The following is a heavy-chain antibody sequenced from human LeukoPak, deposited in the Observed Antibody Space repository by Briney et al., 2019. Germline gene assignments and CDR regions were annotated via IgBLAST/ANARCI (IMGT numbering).Heavy chain of an antibody. J-gene: IGHJ3*02. CDR3: ARGGSYYRGYAFDI. Sequence: SVKVSCKASGGTFSSYAISWVRQAPGQGLEWMGGIIPIFGTTNYAQKFQSRVTITADESTSTAYMELSSLRSEDTAVYYCARGGSYYRGYAFDIWGQGTMVTVSS. CDR2: IIPIFGTT. V-gene: IGHV1-69*13. CDR1: GGTFSSYA. D-gene: IGHD1-26*01.